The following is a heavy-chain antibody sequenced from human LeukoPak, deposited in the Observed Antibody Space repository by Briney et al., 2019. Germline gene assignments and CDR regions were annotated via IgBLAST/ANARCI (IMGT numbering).Heavy chain of an antibody. CDR3: ARVRGDYGDFLHFDY. CDR1: GGSLSSHY. CDR2: IYYSGST. J-gene: IGHJ4*02. V-gene: IGHV4-59*11. D-gene: IGHD4-17*01. Sequence: SETLSLTCTGSGGSLSSHYWSWIRQPPGKGREWIGYIYYSGSTNYSPSLKSRVTISVDTSKNQFSLKLSSVAAADTAVYYCARVRGDYGDFLHFDYWGQGTLVTVSS.